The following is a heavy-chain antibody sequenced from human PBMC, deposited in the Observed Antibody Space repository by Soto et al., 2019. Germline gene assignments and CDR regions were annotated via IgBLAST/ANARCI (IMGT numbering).Heavy chain of an antibody. J-gene: IGHJ4*02. Sequence: ASVKVSCKTSGYTFVNFDFSWVRQAPGQGLEWMGWVSNRNGVTNYAENFRDRGTISTDTSTNTVYMELRSLRSDDTAVDFCARERLNTGWYGFDYWGQGTQVTVSS. D-gene: IGHD6-19*01. V-gene: IGHV1-18*04. CDR1: GYTFVNFD. CDR2: VSNRNGVT. CDR3: ARERLNTGWYGFDY.